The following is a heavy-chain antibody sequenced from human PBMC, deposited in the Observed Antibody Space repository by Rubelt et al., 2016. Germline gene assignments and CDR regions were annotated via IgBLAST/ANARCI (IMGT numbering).Heavy chain of an antibody. CDR3: ARHSAVPLAAAGHFDY. CDR1: GGSISSSSYY. CDR2: IYYSRST. D-gene: IGHD6-13*01. V-gene: IGHV4-39*07. Sequence: QLQLQESGPGLVKPSETLSLHCTVSGGSISSSSYYWGWIRQPPGKGLEWIGSIYYSRSTNYNHSPKRRTTISDSQSTNKYQVSRKLSVVTAADTAGYYCARHSAVPLAAAGHFDYWGQGTLVTVSS. J-gene: IGHJ4*02.